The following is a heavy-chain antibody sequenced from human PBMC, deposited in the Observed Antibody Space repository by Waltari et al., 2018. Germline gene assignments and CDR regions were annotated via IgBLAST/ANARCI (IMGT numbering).Heavy chain of an antibody. V-gene: IGHV3-33*01. CDR3: ARDTSIAVAERHFDY. CDR2: IWYDVSNK. D-gene: IGHD6-19*01. Sequence: QVQLVESGGGVVQPGRSLRLSCAASGFTFSSYGMHWVRQAPGKGLAWVAVIWYDVSNKYYADSVKGRFTISRDNSKNTLYLQMNSLRAEDTAVYYCARDTSIAVAERHFDYWGQGTLVTVSS. J-gene: IGHJ4*02. CDR1: GFTFSSYG.